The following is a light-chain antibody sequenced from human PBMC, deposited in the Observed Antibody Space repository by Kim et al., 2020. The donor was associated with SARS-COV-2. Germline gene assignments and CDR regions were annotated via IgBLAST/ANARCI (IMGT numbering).Light chain of an antibody. J-gene: IGLJ2*01. CDR1: ILRSYY. V-gene: IGLV3-19*01. CDR2: GQT. Sequence: SSELTQDPTVSVALGQTVRITCQGDILRSYYASWYQQRPGQAPILVFYGQTNRPSGIPDRFSGSTSGNTASLTITGAQAEDEADYYCNCRDSSGNLVVFGSRTQLTVL. CDR3: NCRDSSGNLVV.